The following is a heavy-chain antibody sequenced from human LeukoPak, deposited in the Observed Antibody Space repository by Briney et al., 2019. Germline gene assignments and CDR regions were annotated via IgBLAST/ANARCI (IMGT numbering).Heavy chain of an antibody. J-gene: IGHJ5*02. V-gene: IGHV3-53*01. Sequence: GGSLRLDCAVSGLTVSGDYMSWVRQAPGKGLEWVSVIYSGGSTYYADSVKGRFTISRDNSKNMLYLQMNSLRAEDTAVYYCARHDWFDPWGQGTLVTVSS. D-gene: IGHD3-3*01. CDR2: IYSGGST. CDR3: ARHDWFDP. CDR1: GLTVSGDY.